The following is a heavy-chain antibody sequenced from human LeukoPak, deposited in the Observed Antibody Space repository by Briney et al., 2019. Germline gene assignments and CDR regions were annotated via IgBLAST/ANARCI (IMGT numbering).Heavy chain of an antibody. CDR3: ARVNYYDSSGRGAFDI. CDR2: IYTSGST. D-gene: IGHD3-22*01. J-gene: IGHJ3*02. CDR1: GGSISSYY. V-gene: IGHV4-4*07. Sequence: SETLSLTCTVSGGSISSYYWSWIRQPAGKGLEWIGRIYTSGSTNYNPSLKSRVTMSVDTSKNQFSLKLSSVTAADTAVYYRARVNYYDSSGRGAFDIWGQGTMVTVSS.